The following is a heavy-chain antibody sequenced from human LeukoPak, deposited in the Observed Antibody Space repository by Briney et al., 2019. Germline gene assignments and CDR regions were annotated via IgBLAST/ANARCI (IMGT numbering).Heavy chain of an antibody. CDR2: ISYDGNNK. Sequence: GGSLRLSCAASGFTFSSYGMLWVRQAPGKGLEWVAVISYDGNNKYYADSVKGRFTISRDNSKNTLYLQMNSLRAEDTAVYYCAKDIAPPYYDLWSGYSEGPRYFDYWGQGTLVTVSS. CDR1: GFTFSSYG. V-gene: IGHV3-30*18. CDR3: AKDIAPPYYDLWSGYSEGPRYFDY. J-gene: IGHJ4*02. D-gene: IGHD3-3*01.